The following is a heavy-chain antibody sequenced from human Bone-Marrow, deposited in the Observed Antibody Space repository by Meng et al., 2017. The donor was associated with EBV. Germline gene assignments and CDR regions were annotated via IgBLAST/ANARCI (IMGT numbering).Heavy chain of an antibody. V-gene: IGHV1-69*17. J-gene: IGHJ4*02. CDR1: GDSFNNFG. Sequence: QVQVVEAGAEGKKPGSSVKVSCKGSGDSFNNFGISWVRQAPGQGLEWMGDITPVFGVANYAESFQGRVTISADTSTRTTYMDLSSLRSDDTAVYYCVRDLWLRIGECVWGQGTLVTVSS. CDR2: ITPVFGVA. CDR3: VRDLWLRIGECV. D-gene: IGHD5-12*01.